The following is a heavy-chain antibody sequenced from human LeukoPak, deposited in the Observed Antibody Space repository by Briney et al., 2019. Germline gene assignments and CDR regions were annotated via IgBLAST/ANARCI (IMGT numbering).Heavy chain of an antibody. CDR3: AKVGGDYDFWSGYLPDAFDI. V-gene: IGHV3-30-3*01. Sequence: PGGSLRLSCAASGFTFDSYAIHWVRQAPGKGLEWVALISYDGSNRYYADSVKGRFTISRDNSRHTLDLQMNSLRAGDTAVYYCAKVGGDYDFWSGYLPDAFDIWGQGTMVTVSS. CDR2: ISYDGSNR. D-gene: IGHD3-3*01. J-gene: IGHJ3*02. CDR1: GFTFDSYA.